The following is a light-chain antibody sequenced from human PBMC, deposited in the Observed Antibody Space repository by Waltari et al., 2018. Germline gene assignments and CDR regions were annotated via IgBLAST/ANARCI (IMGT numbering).Light chain of an antibody. V-gene: IGLV2-14*03. J-gene: IGLJ1*01. CDR2: DVT. CDR3: SSYTTSSTVYV. CDR1: SSHVGTYDY. Sequence: QSALTQPASVSGSPGPSITIPCTGTSSHVGTYDYVSWYQQHPGKAPKLMIYDVTKRPSGIANRFSGSKSGNTASLTISGLQAEDEADYYCSSYTTSSTVYVFGTGTKVTVL.